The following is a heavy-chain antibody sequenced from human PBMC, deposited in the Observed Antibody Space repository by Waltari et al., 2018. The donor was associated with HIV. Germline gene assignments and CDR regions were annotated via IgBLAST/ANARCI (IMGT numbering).Heavy chain of an antibody. D-gene: IGHD3-22*01. CDR1: GFTFTSYG. Sequence: QVQLVESGGGVVQPGRSLRLSCAASGFTFTSYGMHWVRQAPGKGREWVAIISSDGSNKYYADSVKGRFTISRDNSKNTLYLQMNSLRAEDTAMYYCAKDMHDSSGYLFEYWGQGTLVTVSS. CDR3: AKDMHDSSGYLFEY. V-gene: IGHV3-30*18. J-gene: IGHJ4*02. CDR2: ISSDGSNK.